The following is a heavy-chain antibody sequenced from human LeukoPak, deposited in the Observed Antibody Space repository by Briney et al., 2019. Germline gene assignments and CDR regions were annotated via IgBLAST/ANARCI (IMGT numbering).Heavy chain of an antibody. J-gene: IGHJ4*02. D-gene: IGHD3-22*01. CDR2: IYYSGST. Sequence: PSETLSLTCTVSGGSISSSSYYWGWIRQPPGKGLEWIGRIYYSGSTYYNPSLKSRVTISVDTSKNQFSLKLSSVTAADTAVYYCARERHYDSSGYYHHGFDYWGQGTLVTVSS. CDR1: GGSISSSSYY. CDR3: ARERHYDSSGYYHHGFDY. V-gene: IGHV4-39*02.